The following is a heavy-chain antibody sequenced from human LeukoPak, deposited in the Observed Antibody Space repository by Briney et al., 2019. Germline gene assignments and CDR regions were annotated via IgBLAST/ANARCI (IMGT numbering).Heavy chain of an antibody. V-gene: IGHV1-46*01. CDR3: ARDRTVTTGEFDY. Sequence: ASVKVSCKASGYTFTSYCMHWVRQAPGQGLEWMGIMIPSTGSTSYSQKFQGRVTMTRDTSTSTVYMELSRLRSEDTAAYYCARDRTVTTGEFDYWGQGTLVTVSS. J-gene: IGHJ4*02. CDR1: GYTFTSYC. CDR2: MIPSTGST. D-gene: IGHD4-17*01.